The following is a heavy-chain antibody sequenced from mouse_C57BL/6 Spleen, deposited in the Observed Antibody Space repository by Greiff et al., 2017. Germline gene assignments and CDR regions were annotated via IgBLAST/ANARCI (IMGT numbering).Heavy chain of an antibody. J-gene: IGHJ3*01. CDR2: INPYNGCT. V-gene: IGHV1-19*01. Sequence: EVQVVESGPVLVKPGASVKMSCKASGYTFTDYYMNWVKQSHGKSLEWIGVINPYNGCTSYNQKFKGKATLTVDKSSSTAYMELNSLTSEDSAVYYCAGGLRQFAYWGQGTLVTVSA. D-gene: IGHD2-4*01. CDR1: GYTFTDYY. CDR3: AGGLRQFAY.